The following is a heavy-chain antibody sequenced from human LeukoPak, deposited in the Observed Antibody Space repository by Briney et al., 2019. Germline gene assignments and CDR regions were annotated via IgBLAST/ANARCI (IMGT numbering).Heavy chain of an antibody. J-gene: IGHJ4*02. V-gene: IGHV3-23*01. CDR1: GFTFSSYA. CDR2: ISGSGGST. CDR3: TVITMIVVVTRIDY. Sequence: GRSLRLSCAASGFTFSSYAMSWVRQAPGKGLEWVSAISGSGGSTYYADSVKGRFTISRDNSKNTLYLQMNSLRAEDTAVYYCTVITMIVVVTRIDYWGQGTLVTVSS. D-gene: IGHD3-22*01.